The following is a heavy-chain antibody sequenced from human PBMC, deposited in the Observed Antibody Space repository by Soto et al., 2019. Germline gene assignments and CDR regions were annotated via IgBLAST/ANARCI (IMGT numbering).Heavy chain of an antibody. J-gene: IGHJ1*01. Sequence: SVQVSCKASGYTFTRTGISWVRQAPGQGLEWMGWISAYNGNTNYAQKLQGRVTMTTDTSTRPAYMELRTLRSDDTAVYYRARDRGIAAAGAPEYFQHWGQGNMVSV. CDR2: ISAYNGNT. CDR1: GYTFTRTG. V-gene: IGHV1-18*04. CDR3: ARDRGIAAAGAPEYFQH. D-gene: IGHD6-13*01.